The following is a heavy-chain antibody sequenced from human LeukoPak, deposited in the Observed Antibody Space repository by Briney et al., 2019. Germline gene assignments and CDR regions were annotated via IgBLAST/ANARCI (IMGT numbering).Heavy chain of an antibody. Sequence: GGPLRLSCVASGFSFSSYGLNWVRQAPGKGLEWVSSIGGSGTDTYYADSLKGRFTISRDNAKNSLYLQMNTLRAEDTAVYYCARISTQGIAVAGVDYWGPGTLVTVSS. V-gene: IGHV3-21*01. CDR3: ARISTQGIAVAGVDY. D-gene: IGHD6-19*01. CDR2: IGGSGTDT. CDR1: GFSFSSYG. J-gene: IGHJ4*02.